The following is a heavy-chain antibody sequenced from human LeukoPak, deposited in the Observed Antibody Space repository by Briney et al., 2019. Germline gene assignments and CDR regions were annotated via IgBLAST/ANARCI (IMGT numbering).Heavy chain of an antibody. J-gene: IGHJ4*02. CDR3: VREYD. CDR1: GFTFSSHW. Sequence: GGSLRLSCAASGFTFSSHWMSWVRQAPGKGLEWVANIKQDGSEKYYVDSVKGRLTISRDNAKNSLYLQMNSLRAEDTALYYCVREYDWGQGTLVTVSS. V-gene: IGHV3-7*01. CDR2: IKQDGSEK.